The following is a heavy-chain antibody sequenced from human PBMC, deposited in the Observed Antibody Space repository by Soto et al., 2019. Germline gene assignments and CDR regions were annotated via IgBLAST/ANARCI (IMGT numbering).Heavy chain of an antibody. CDR1: GFTFSSYS. Sequence: EVQLVESGGGLVQPGGSLRLSCAASGFTFSSYSMNWVRQAPGKGLEWVSYISSSSSTIYYADSVKGRFTISRDNAKNSLYLQMNSLRAEDTAVYYCARDQKAGENWFDPWGQGTLDTVSS. CDR2: ISSSSSTI. V-gene: IGHV3-48*01. CDR3: ARDQKAGENWFDP. J-gene: IGHJ5*02.